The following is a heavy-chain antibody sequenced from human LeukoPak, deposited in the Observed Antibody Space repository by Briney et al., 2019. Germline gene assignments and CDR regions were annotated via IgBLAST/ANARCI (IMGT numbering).Heavy chain of an antibody. V-gene: IGHV4-59*12. D-gene: IGHD6-19*01. Sequence: SETLSLTCTVSGGSISSYYWSWIRQPPGKGLEWIGYIYYSGSTNYNPSLKSRVTISVDTSKNQFSLKLSSVTAADTAVYYCAREISGGDAFDIWGQGTMATVSS. CDR1: GGSISSYY. J-gene: IGHJ3*02. CDR2: IYYSGST. CDR3: AREISGGDAFDI.